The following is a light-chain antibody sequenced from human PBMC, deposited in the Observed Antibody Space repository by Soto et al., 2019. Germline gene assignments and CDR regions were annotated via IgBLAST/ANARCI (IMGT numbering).Light chain of an antibody. CDR3: QQYDLYWT. CDR2: AAS. J-gene: IGKJ1*01. CDR1: QGISSY. V-gene: IGKV1-9*01. Sequence: DIQMTQSPSTLSGSVGDRVTITCRASQGISSYLTWYQQKPGKAPKLLISAASTLQSGVPSRFSGSGSGTDFSLSINSLQPDDVATYFCQQYDLYWTFGQGTKVDIK.